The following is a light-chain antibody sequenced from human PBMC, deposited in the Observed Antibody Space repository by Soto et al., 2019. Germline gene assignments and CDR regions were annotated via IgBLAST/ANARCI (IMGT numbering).Light chain of an antibody. CDR1: SSDVGGYNF. V-gene: IGLV2-14*01. CDR3: SSYTRSRAYV. J-gene: IGLJ1*01. CDR2: EVN. Sequence: QSALTQPASVSGSPGQSITISCTVTSSDVGGYNFVSWYQQQSGKAPKLMIHEVNNRPSGVSNRFSGSKSGNTASLTISGLQAEDEADYYCSSYTRSRAYVFGIGTKVTLL.